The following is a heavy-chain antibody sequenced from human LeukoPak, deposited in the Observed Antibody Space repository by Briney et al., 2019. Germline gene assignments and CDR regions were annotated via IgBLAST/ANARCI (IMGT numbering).Heavy chain of an antibody. CDR3: ARHYGGYSSFDY. J-gene: IGHJ4*02. CDR2: IHYSGST. V-gene: IGHV4-59*08. CDR1: GGSISSYY. Sequence: TSETLSLTCTVSGGSISSYYWSWIRRPPGKGLEWIGYIHYSGSTNYNPSLKSRVTISVDTSKNQFSLKLSSVTATDTAVYYCARHYGGYSSFDYWGQGTLVTVPS. D-gene: IGHD4-23*01.